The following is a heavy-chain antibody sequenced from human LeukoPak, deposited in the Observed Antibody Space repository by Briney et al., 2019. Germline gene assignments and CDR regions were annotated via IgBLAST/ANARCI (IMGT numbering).Heavy chain of an antibody. D-gene: IGHD6-6*01. CDR2: IYYSGST. V-gene: IGHV4-39*07. CDR1: GGSISSSSYY. CDR3: ARQQLGEFDY. J-gene: IGHJ4*02. Sequence: SETLSLTCTVSGGSISSSSYYWGWIRQPPGKGPEWIGSIYYSGSTYYNPSLKSRVTISVGTSKNQFSLKLSSVTAADTAVYYCARQQLGEFDYWGQGTLVTVSS.